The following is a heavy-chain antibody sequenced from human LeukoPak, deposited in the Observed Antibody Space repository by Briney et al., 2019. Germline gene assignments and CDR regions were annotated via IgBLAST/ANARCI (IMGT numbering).Heavy chain of an antibody. Sequence: GGSLRLSCAASGFTFSSYSMNWVRQAPGKGLEWVSYISSSGSSIYYADSVKGRFTISRDTAKSSLYLQMHSLRAEDTAVYYCARGAPYYYYGMDVWGQGTTVTVSS. J-gene: IGHJ6*02. V-gene: IGHV3-48*04. CDR1: GFTFSSYS. CDR2: ISSSGSSI. CDR3: ARGAPYYYYGMDV.